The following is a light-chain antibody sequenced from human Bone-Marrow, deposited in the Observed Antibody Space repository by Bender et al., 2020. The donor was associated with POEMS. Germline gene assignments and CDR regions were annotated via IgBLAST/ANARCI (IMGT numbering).Light chain of an antibody. CDR3: AAWEDSLNGWV. Sequence: QSALTQPPSASGTPGQSVTISCSGSSSNIGTNPVNWYQQLPGTAPKLLIYINNQRPSGVPDRFSGSKSGTSASLAISGLQSEDEADYYCAAWEDSLNGWVFGGGTKLTVL. J-gene: IGLJ3*02. CDR1: SSNIGTNP. CDR2: INN. V-gene: IGLV1-44*01.